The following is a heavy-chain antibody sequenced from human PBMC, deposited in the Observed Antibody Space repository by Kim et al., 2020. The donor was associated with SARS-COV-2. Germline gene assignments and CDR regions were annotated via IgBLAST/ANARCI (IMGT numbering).Heavy chain of an antibody. J-gene: IGHJ4*02. CDR3: ARGPYYYDSSGYYYWDY. CDR2: IYYSGST. V-gene: IGHV4-59*13. Sequence: SETLSLTCTVSGGSISSYYWCWIWQPPGTGLEWIGYIYYSGSTNYNPSLKSRVTISVDTSKNQFSLTLSSVTAADTAVYYCARGPYYYDSSGYYYWDYWGQGTLVTVSS. CDR1: GGSISSYY. D-gene: IGHD3-22*01.